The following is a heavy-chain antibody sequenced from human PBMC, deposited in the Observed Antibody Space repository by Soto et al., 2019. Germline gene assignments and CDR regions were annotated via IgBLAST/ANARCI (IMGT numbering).Heavy chain of an antibody. Sequence: GGSLRLSCAASGFTVSSNYMSWVRQAPGKGLEWVSVIYSGGSTYYADSVKGRFTISRDNSKNTLYLQMNSLRAEDTAVYYCARDSGSYSGYGMDVWGQGTTVTVSS. CDR3: ARDSGSYSGYGMDV. J-gene: IGHJ6*02. V-gene: IGHV3-53*01. CDR2: IYSGGST. D-gene: IGHD1-26*01. CDR1: GFTVSSNY.